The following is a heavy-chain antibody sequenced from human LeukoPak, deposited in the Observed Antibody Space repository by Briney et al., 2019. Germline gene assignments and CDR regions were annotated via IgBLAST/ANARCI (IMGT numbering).Heavy chain of an antibody. J-gene: IGHJ4*02. CDR2: TYYRSRWAN. D-gene: IGHD3-10*01. CDR3: VRDVYDYYWALDF. V-gene: IGHV6-1*01. Sequence: SQTLSLTCAISGDSVSNNIATWNWVRQSPSRGLEWLGRTYYRSRWANDYAISVKGRITINPDTSRNQFSLQLNSVTPEDTAVYYGVRDVYDYYWALDFWGQGTPVTVSS. CDR1: GDSVSNNIAT.